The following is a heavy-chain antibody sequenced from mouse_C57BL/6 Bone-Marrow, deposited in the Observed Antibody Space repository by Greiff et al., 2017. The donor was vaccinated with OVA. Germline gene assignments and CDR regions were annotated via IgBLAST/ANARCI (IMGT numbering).Heavy chain of an antibody. CDR1: GFTFSSYV. Sequence: EVKVVESGGGLVKPGGSLKLSCAASGFTFSSYVMSWVRQTPEKRLEWVATISDGGSYTYYPDNVKGRFTISRDNAKNNLYLQMSHLKSEDTAMYYCARGGIYYDYNYYAMDYWGQGTSVTVSS. D-gene: IGHD2-4*01. CDR3: ARGGIYYDYNYYAMDY. J-gene: IGHJ4*01. V-gene: IGHV5-4*03. CDR2: ISDGGSYT.